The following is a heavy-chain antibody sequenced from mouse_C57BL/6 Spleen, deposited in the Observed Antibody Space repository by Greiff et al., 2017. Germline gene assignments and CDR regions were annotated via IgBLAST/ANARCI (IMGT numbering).Heavy chain of an antibody. Sequence: VQLQQPGAELVKPGASVKLSCKASGYTFTSYWMHWVKQRPGQGLEWIGMINPNSGSTNYNKKFKSKATLTVDKSSSTAYMQLSSLTSEDSAVYYYYYYGNSYEDYWGQGTTLTVSS. CDR1: GYTFTSYW. CDR2: INPNSGST. V-gene: IGHV1-64*01. CDR3: YYYGNSYEDY. J-gene: IGHJ2*01. D-gene: IGHD1-1*01.